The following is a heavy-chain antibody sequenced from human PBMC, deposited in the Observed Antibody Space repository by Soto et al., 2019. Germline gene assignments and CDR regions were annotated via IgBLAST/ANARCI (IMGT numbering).Heavy chain of an antibody. D-gene: IGHD3-10*01. V-gene: IGHV4-34*01. Sequence: QVQLQQWGAGLLKPSETLSLTCAVYGGSFSGYYWSWIRQPPGKGLEWIGEINDSGSTNYNPSLKSRVAILVDTSKNQFSLQLSSVTAADMAVYYCARGLLLWFGELSRRGERYCYMDVWGKGSTVTVSS. CDR1: GGSFSGYY. CDR2: INDSGST. J-gene: IGHJ6*03. CDR3: ARGLLLWFGELSRRGERYCYMDV.